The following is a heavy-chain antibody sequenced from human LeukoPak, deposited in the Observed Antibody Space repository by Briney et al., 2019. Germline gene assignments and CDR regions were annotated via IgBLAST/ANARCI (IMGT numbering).Heavy chain of an antibody. CDR3: ARVGYSYGYYYYYMDV. V-gene: IGHV3-11*04. CDR2: ISSSGSTI. J-gene: IGHJ6*03. D-gene: IGHD5-18*01. CDR1: GFTFSDYY. Sequence: PGGSLRLSCAASGFTFSDYYMSWIRQAPGKGLEWVSYISSSGSTIYYADSVKGRFTISRDNAKNSLYLQMNSLRAEDTAVYYYARVGYSYGYYYYYMDVWGKGTTVTVSS.